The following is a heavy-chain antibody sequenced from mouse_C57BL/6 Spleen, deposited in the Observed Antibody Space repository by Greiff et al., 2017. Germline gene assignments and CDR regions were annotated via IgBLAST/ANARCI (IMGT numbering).Heavy chain of an antibody. CDR1: GFTFSDYY. CDR3: ARADYGSSPWFAY. CDR2: INYDGSST. J-gene: IGHJ3*01. V-gene: IGHV5-16*01. D-gene: IGHD1-1*01. Sequence: VQLKESEGGLVQPGSSMKLSCTASGFTFSDYYMAWVRQVPEKGLEWVANINYDGSSTYYLDSLKSRFIISRDNAKNILYLQMSSLKSEDTATYYCARADYGSSPWFAYWGQGTLVTVSA.